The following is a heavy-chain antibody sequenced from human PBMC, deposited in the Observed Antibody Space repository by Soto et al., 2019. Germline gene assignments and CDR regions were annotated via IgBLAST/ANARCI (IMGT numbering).Heavy chain of an antibody. Sequence: EVQLIASGGGWVQPGTSLRVSCAASGFTFHEYAMHWVRQAPGQGLEWVSGISSDGDTIAYADSVQGRFTVFRDNAKNSLYLQMKSLRAEDTALYSCTTGGYGLIYYFGMDVWGPGSTFTVSS. CDR2: ISSDGDTI. J-gene: IGHJ6*02. D-gene: IGHD5-12*01. CDR1: GFTFHEYA. V-gene: IGHV3-9*01. CDR3: TTGGYGLIYYFGMDV.